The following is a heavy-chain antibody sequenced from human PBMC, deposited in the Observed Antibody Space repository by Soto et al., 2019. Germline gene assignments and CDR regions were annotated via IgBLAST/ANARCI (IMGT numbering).Heavy chain of an antibody. CDR3: ARSAGWYAVHS. CDR2: VFHTGTT. V-gene: IGHV4-4*03. D-gene: IGHD6-19*01. Sequence: QVQLQESGPGLVKPPGTLSLTCAVSGDSVSSPYYWCWVRQPPGKGLEWIGEVFHTGTTSYNPSLRSRVTISMDKSNNQFSLDLSYVTAADTAVYYCARSAGWYAVHSWGPGTLVIVSS. CDR1: GDSVSSPYY. J-gene: IGHJ4*02.